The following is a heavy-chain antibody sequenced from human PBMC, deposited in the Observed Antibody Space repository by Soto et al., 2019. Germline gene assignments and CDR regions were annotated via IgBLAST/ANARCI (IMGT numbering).Heavy chain of an antibody. D-gene: IGHD6-19*01. CDR2: IYYSGST. V-gene: IGHV4-59*01. CDR1: GGSISSYY. CDR3: ARMYNSVWYNWFDP. J-gene: IGHJ5*02. Sequence: QVQLQESGPGLVKPSETLSLTCTVSGGSISSYYWSWIRQPPGKGLEWIGCIYYSGSTNYNPSLKSRVTIAVDTSKTQFSLKLSSVTAADTAVYYGARMYNSVWYNWFDPWGQGTLVTVSS.